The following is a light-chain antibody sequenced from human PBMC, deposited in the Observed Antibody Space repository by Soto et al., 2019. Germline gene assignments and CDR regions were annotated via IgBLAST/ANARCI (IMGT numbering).Light chain of an antibody. J-gene: IGLJ1*01. CDR3: QSYDSSMSGSNV. CDR1: SSNIGAGYD. Sequence: QSVLTQPPSVSGAPGQVVTISCTGSSSNIGAGYDVHWYQQLPGTAPKLLIYGNSNRPSGVPDRFSGSKSGTSASLAITGLQAEDEADYYCQSYDSSMSGSNVFGTGTKVTVL. V-gene: IGLV1-40*01. CDR2: GNS.